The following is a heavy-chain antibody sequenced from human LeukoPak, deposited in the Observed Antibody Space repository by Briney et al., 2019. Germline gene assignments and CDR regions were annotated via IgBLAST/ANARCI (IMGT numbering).Heavy chain of an antibody. V-gene: IGHV3-53*01. Sequence: GGSLRLSCAASGFTVSSNYMSWVRQAPGKGLEWVSVIYSGGSTYYSDSVKGRFTISRDNSKKTLYLQMNSLRAEDTAVYFCASPIQQLVTGPFIIWAQGTRATVPS. CDR2: IYSGGST. D-gene: IGHD6-13*01. J-gene: IGHJ3*02. CDR3: ASPIQQLVTGPFII. CDR1: GFTVSSNY.